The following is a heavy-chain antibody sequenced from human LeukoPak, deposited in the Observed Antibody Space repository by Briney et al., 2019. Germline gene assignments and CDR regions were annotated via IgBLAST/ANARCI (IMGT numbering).Heavy chain of an antibody. CDR3: AKGYSGYAFDY. Sequence: GGSLRLSCAASGFTLRRYDMSWVRQAPGKGLEWVAATSGSGVNSYYADSVRGRFTISRDNSQNTLYLQMDSLRAEDMALYYCAKGYSGYAFDYWGQGTLVTVSS. D-gene: IGHD5-12*01. V-gene: IGHV3-23*01. CDR2: TSGSGVNS. CDR1: GFTLRRYD. J-gene: IGHJ4*02.